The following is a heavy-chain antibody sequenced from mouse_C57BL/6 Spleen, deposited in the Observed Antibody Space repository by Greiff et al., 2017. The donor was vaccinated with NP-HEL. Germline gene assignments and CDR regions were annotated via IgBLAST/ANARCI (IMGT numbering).Heavy chain of an antibody. D-gene: IGHD2-2*01. CDR3: ARSGYDVWYFDV. CDR1: GYAFSSYW. J-gene: IGHJ1*03. V-gene: IGHV1-80*01. CDR2: IYPGDGDT. Sequence: QVQLQQSGAELVKPGASVKISCKASGYAFSSYWMNWVKQRPGKGLEWIGQIYPGDGDTNYNGKFQGKATLTADKSSSTAYMQLSSLTSEDSAVYFCARSGYDVWYFDVWGTGTTVTVSS.